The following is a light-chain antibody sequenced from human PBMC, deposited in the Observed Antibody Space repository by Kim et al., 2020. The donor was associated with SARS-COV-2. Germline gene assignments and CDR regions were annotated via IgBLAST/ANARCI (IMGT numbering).Light chain of an antibody. CDR1: SSNSGAGYD. CDR3: QSYDSSLSGHVV. J-gene: IGLJ2*01. Sequence: VTISCTGSSSNSGAGYDVHWYQQLPGTAPKLLIYGNSNRPSGVPDRFSDSKSGTSASLAITGLQAEDEADYYCQSYDSSLSGHVVFGGGTQLTVL. CDR2: GNS. V-gene: IGLV1-40*01.